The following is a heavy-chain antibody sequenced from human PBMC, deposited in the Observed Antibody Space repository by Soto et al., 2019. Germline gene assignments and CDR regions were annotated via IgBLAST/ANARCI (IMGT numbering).Heavy chain of an antibody. J-gene: IGHJ4*02. Sequence: QVQVVESGGGVVQPGRSLRLSCAASGFTFRTYAMHWVRQAPGKGLEWVAAISHDGRNTDYGDSVKGRFTISRDNSKSTLSLQMNSLRPEDTGVYYCAKDAGSTEYFFASWGQGTLVSVSS. CDR2: ISHDGRNT. CDR1: GFTFRTYA. CDR3: AKDAGSTEYFFAS. V-gene: IGHV3-30*18.